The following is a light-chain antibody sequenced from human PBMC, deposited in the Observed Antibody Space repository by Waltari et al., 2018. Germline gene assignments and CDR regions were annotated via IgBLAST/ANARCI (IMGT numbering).Light chain of an antibody. CDR1: QDISSY. V-gene: IGKV1-33*01. J-gene: IGKJ1*01. CDR2: AAS. Sequence: DIQMTQSPSSLSASVGDSVTITCQASQDISSYLNWYQQKPGKAPKLLISAASNLETGVPSRFSGSRSGTDFSFTITSLQSEDIATYYCQQYADLPWTFGQGTKVEIK. CDR3: QQYADLPWT.